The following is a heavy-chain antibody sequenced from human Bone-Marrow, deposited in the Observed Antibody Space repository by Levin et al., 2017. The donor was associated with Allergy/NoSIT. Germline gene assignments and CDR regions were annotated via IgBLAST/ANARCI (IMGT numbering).Heavy chain of an antibody. CDR1: GGSIPNGDYY. J-gene: IGHJ4*02. CDR2: IYYTGST. CDR3: VRGGGYFDF. V-gene: IGHV4-30-4*01. D-gene: IGHD4-23*01. Sequence: SQTLSLTCTVSGGSIPNGDYYWSWIRQPPGMGLEWIGFIYYTGSTNKGPSLKSRVTMSVDTSKNQFSLKLTSVTAADTAVYYCVRGGGYFDFWGQGTLVTVSS.